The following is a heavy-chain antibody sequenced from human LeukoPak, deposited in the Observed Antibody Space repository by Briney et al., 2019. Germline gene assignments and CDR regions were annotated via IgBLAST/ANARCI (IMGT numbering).Heavy chain of an antibody. CDR2: IKQDGSEK. CDR3: ASTSGYDFWDMGY. Sequence: GGSLRLSCAASGFTFSSYWMTWVRQAPGKGLEWVANIKQDGSEKYSVDSAKGRFTISRDNAKNSLYLQMSSLRAEDTAVYYCASTSGYDFWDMGYWGQGTLVTVSS. D-gene: IGHD5-12*01. CDR1: GFTFSSYW. V-gene: IGHV3-7*02. J-gene: IGHJ4*02.